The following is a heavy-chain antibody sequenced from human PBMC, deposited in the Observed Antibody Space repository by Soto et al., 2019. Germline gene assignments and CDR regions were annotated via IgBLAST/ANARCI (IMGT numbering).Heavy chain of an antibody. CDR3: ARVAPELELPSLDP. J-gene: IGHJ5*02. Sequence: LILSCAASGFTFSSYEMNWVRQAPGKGLEWVSYISSSGRTIYYAESVKGRFTISRDNAQKSLYLQMNSLRAEDTAVYYCARVAPELELPSLDPWGQGTLVTVSS. D-gene: IGHD1-7*01. CDR2: ISSSGRTI. V-gene: IGHV3-48*03. CDR1: GFTFSSYE.